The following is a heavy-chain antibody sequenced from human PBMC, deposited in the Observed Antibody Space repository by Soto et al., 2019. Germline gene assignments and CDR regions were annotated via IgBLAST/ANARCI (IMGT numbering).Heavy chain of an antibody. CDR1: GFTFSSYG. Sequence: QVQLVESGGGVVQPGRSLRLSCAASGFTFSSYGMHWVRQAPGKGLEWVAVISYDGSNKYYADSVKGRFTISRDNCKNTLYLQMNSLRAEDTAVYYCAKHTGYCSGGSCYNWFDPWGQGTLVTVSS. CDR3: AKHTGYCSGGSCYNWFDP. D-gene: IGHD2-15*01. J-gene: IGHJ5*02. V-gene: IGHV3-30*18. CDR2: ISYDGSNK.